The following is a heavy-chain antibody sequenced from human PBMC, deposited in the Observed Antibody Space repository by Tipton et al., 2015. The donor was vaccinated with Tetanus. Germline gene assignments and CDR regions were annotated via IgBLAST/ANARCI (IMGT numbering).Heavy chain of an antibody. J-gene: IGHJ6*02. Sequence: TLSLTCSVSGGSISGSSYYWSWIRQPPGKGLEWIGYIYSPGTTSYAPSLRGRATISFDSVKNHFSLSLSSVTAADTAMYYCARDGGNYFYYGMNVWGQGAAVTVSS. V-gene: IGHV4-31*03. CDR2: IYSPGTT. CDR1: GGSISGSSYY. CDR3: ARDGGNYFYYGMNV.